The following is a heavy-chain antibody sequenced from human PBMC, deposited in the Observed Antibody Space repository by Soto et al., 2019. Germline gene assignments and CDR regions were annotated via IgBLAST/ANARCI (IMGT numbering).Heavy chain of an antibody. V-gene: IGHV3-30-3*01. Sequence: VQLLESGGDLVQPGGSLRLSCVASGITFSSYAMHWVRQAPGKGLEWVAVISYDGSNKYYADSVKGRFTISRDNSKNTLYLQMNSLRAEDTAVYYCARDGLPLGVVTAIPRYFDYWGQGTLVTVSS. J-gene: IGHJ4*02. D-gene: IGHD2-21*02. CDR2: ISYDGSNK. CDR3: ARDGLPLGVVTAIPRYFDY. CDR1: GITFSSYA.